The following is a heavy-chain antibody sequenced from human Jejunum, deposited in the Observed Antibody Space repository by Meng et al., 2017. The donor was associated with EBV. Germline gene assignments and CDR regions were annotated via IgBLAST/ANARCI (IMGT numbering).Heavy chain of an antibody. CDR2: YYNSGST. D-gene: IGHD1-26*01. J-gene: IGHJ4*02. Sequence: QVQLQESGPGLVKPSGXLSLTCTVSGGSISSSSYYWGWIRQPPGKGLEWIGTYYNSGSTYYNPSLKSRVTISVDTSKNQFSLKLISVTAADTAAYYCARQGPSGRTFDYWCQGTLVNVSS. V-gene: IGHV4-39*01. CDR3: ARQGPSGRTFDY. CDR1: GGSISSSSYY.